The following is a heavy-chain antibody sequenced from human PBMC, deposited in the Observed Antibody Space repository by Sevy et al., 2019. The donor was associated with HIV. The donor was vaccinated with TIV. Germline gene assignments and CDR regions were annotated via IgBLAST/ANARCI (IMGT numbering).Heavy chain of an antibody. CDR1: GFTFSRYA. CDR3: ARDGYSYGYPDYYYGMDV. Sequence: GGSLRLSCAVSGFTFSRYAMHWVRQAPGKGLEWVSSINSSSSYIYYADSVKGRFTISRDNAKNSLYLQMNSLRAEDTAVYYCARDGYSYGYPDYYYGMDVWGQGTTVTVSS. V-gene: IGHV3-21*01. CDR2: INSSSSYI. J-gene: IGHJ6*02. D-gene: IGHD5-18*01.